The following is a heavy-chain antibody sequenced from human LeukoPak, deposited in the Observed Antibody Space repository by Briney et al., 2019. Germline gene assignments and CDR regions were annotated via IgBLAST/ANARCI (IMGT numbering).Heavy chain of an antibody. V-gene: IGHV3-23*01. Sequence: PGGSLRLSCAASGFTFSSYGMSWVRQAPGKGLEWVSGISGSGSKTYYADSVKGQFTISRDNSQNTLYLQVNSLRAEDTAIFYCAKILSGEGIDYWGQGTLVTVSS. J-gene: IGHJ4*02. CDR2: ISGSGSKT. CDR3: AKILSGEGIDY. CDR1: GFTFSSYG. D-gene: IGHD4-17*01.